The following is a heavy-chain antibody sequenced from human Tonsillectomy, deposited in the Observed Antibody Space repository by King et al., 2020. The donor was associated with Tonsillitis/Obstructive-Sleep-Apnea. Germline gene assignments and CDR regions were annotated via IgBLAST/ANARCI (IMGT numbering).Heavy chain of an antibody. CDR2: IKTKTDGGTT. Sequence: VQLVESGGGLVKPGGSLRLSWAASGFTFSNAWMNWVRQAPGKGLEWVGRIKTKTDGGTTDYAAPAQGRFTISRDDSNNTLYLQMNSLKTEDTAVYYCTTETPDDFWSGYSYYYYYMDVWGKGTTVTVSS. J-gene: IGHJ6*03. CDR3: TTETPDDFWSGYSYYYYYMDV. D-gene: IGHD3-3*01. V-gene: IGHV3-15*01. CDR1: GFTFSNAW.